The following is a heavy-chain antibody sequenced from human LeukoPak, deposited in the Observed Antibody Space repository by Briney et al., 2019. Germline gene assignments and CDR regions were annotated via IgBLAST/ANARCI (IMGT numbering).Heavy chain of an antibody. V-gene: IGHV3-23*01. D-gene: IGHD1-26*01. J-gene: IGHJ6*03. CDR2: IRCSGGST. CDR1: GFTVSSYA. Sequence: GGSLRLACVAAGFTVSSYAVGSVRQAPGKGLELVSPIRCSGGSTYYAYSVKGRFTISRDNSKNTLYVQMNSLRAEDTDVYYCARRTSGNYFGDYYYDMEVWGKGTTVTVSS. CDR3: ARRTSGNYFGDYYYDMEV.